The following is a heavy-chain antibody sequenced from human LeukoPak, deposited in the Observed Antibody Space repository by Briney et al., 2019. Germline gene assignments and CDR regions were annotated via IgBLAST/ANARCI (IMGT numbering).Heavy chain of an antibody. Sequence: ASVKVSCKASGYTFTSYAMNWVRQAPGQGLEWMGWINTNTGNPTYAQGSTGRFVFSLDTPVSTAYLQISSLKAEDTAVYYCARSVTVAGRFDYWGQGTLVTVSS. CDR1: GYTFTSYA. CDR2: INTNTGNP. D-gene: IGHD6-19*01. CDR3: ARSVTVAGRFDY. V-gene: IGHV7-4-1*02. J-gene: IGHJ4*02.